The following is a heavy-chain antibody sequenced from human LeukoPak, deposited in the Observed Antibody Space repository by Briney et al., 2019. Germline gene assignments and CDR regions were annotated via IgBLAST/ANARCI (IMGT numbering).Heavy chain of an antibody. Sequence: GGALRLSCAASGFKLDDYGMNWVRQAPGKGPEWVFDISWNGAWTGDADSVKGRFTISRDNAKNSLYLQMNSLRAEDTALYYCAGYYYDSSRGFDLWGQGTLVTASA. CDR2: ISWNGAWT. D-gene: IGHD3-22*01. J-gene: IGHJ5*02. CDR1: GFKLDDYG. V-gene: IGHV3-20*04. CDR3: AGYYYDSSRGFDL.